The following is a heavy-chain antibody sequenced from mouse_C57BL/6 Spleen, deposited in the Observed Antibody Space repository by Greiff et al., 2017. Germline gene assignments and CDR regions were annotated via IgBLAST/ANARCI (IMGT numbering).Heavy chain of an antibody. Sequence: QVQLQQSGPELVKPGASVKISCKASGYAFSSSWMNWVKQRPGKGLEWIGRIYPGDGDTNYNGKFKGKATLTADKSSSPAYMQLSSLTSEDSAVYFCARPLTTVVPFDVWGTGTTVTVSS. D-gene: IGHD1-1*01. CDR2: IYPGDGDT. CDR3: ARPLTTVVPFDV. CDR1: GYAFSSSW. J-gene: IGHJ1*03. V-gene: IGHV1-82*01.